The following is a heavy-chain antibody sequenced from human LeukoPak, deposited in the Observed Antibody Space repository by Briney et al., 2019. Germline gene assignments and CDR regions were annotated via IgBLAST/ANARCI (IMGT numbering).Heavy chain of an antibody. CDR3: AREDTLGGGNFQH. Sequence: TSETLSLTCTVSGGSISSYYWSWIRQPPGKGLEWIGYIYYSGSTNYNPSLKSRVTISVDTSKNQFSLKLSSVTAADTAVYYCAREDTLGGGNFQHWGQGTLVTVSS. J-gene: IGHJ1*01. D-gene: IGHD3-16*01. V-gene: IGHV4-59*12. CDR2: IYYSGST. CDR1: GGSISSYY.